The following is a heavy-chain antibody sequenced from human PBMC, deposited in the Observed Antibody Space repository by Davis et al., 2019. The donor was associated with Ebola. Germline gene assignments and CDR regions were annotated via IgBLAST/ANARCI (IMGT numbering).Heavy chain of an antibody. J-gene: IGHJ6*02. V-gene: IGHV4-34*01. D-gene: IGHD2-15*01. CDR2: INHSRST. Sequence: SETLSLTCAVYGVSFSGYYWSWIRQPPGKGLEWVGSINHSRSTNYNPSLKSRVTISVDTSKNQFSLKLSSVTAADTAVYYCARTPYCRGGSCFYYYYYGMDVWGQGTTVTVSS. CDR3: ARTPYCRGGSCFYYYYYGMDV. CDR1: GVSFSGYY.